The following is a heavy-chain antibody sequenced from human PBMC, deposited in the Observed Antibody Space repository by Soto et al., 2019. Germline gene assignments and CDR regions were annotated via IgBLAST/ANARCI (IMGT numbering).Heavy chain of an antibody. J-gene: IGHJ4*02. CDR1: GGSISSYY. V-gene: IGHV4-59*08. CDR2: IFYSGIT. D-gene: IGHD1-1*01. Sequence: SHTLSLTCTVSGGSISSYYWGWIRQPPGKGLEWIGYIFYSGITNYNPSLESRVTISVDTSKNQFSLKVNSVTAADTAVYYCARHYPIGNNSHYFDYWGQGTLVTVSS. CDR3: ARHYPIGNNSHYFDY.